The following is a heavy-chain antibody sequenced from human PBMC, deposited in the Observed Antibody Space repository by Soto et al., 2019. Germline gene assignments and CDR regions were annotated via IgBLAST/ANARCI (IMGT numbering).Heavy chain of an antibody. V-gene: IGHV4-34*01. CDR1: GGSFSGYY. Sequence: LSLTCAVYGGSFSGYYWSWIRQPPGKGLEWIGEINHSGSTNYNPSLKSRVTISVDTSKNQFSLKLSSVTAADTAVYYCARAHRGYEDNWFDPWGQGTLVTVSP. CDR2: INHSGST. D-gene: IGHD5-12*01. CDR3: ARAHRGYEDNWFDP. J-gene: IGHJ5*02.